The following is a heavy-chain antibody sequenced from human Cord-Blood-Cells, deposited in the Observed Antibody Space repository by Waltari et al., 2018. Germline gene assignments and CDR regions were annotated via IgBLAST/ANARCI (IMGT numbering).Heavy chain of an antibody. Sequence: QVQLVESGGGVVQPGRSLRLSCAASGFTFSSFGFPWVRQAPGKGLEWVAVISYDGSNKYYADSVKGRFTISRDNSKNTLYLQMNSLRAEDTAVYYCAKVSTGTLFDYWGQGTLVTVSS. D-gene: IGHD1-1*01. V-gene: IGHV3-30*18. CDR1: GFTFSSFG. J-gene: IGHJ4*02. CDR3: AKVSTGTLFDY. CDR2: ISYDGSNK.